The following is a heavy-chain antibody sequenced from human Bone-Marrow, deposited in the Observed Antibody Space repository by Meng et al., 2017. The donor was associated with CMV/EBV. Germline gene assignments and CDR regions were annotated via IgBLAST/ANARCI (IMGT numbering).Heavy chain of an antibody. CDR3: ARGPYYDGSGPFDY. D-gene: IGHD3-22*01. CDR2: IYYTGST. CDR1: GASISSTSSY. J-gene: IGHJ4*02. V-gene: IGHV4-39*06. Sequence: SETLSLTCTVSGASISSTSSYWGWIRRPPGKGLEWIGSIYYTGSTYYNPSLKSRVTISVDTSKNQFALKVRSVTAADTAVYYCARGPYYDGSGPFDYWGQATLVTVSS.